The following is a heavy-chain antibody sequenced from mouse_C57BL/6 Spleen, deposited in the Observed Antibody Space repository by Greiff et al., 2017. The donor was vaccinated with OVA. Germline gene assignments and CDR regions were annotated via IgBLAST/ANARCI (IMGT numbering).Heavy chain of an antibody. D-gene: IGHD1-1*02. CDR3: ARSWVAFDY. CDR1: GYTFTSYW. Sequence: QVQLQQPGAELVKPGASVKLSCKASGYTFTSYWMQWVKQRPGQGLEWIGEIDPSDSYTNYNQKFKGKATLAVDTSSSTAYMQLSSLTSEDSAVYYCARSWVAFDYWGQGTTLTVSS. CDR2: IDPSDSYT. V-gene: IGHV1-50*01. J-gene: IGHJ2*01.